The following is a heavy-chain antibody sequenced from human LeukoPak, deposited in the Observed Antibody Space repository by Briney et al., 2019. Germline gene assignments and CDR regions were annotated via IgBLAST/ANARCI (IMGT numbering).Heavy chain of an antibody. D-gene: IGHD3-3*01. CDR3: ARVKYYDFWSGYPSAFDI. CDR2: IKQDGSEK. J-gene: IGHJ3*02. Sequence: PGGSLRLSCAASGFTFSSYWMSWVRQAPGKGLEWVANIKQDGSEKYYVDSVKGRFTISRDNAKNSLYLQMNSLRAEDTAVYYCARVKYYDFWSGYPSAFDIWGQGTMVTVSS. CDR1: GFTFSSYW. V-gene: IGHV3-7*01.